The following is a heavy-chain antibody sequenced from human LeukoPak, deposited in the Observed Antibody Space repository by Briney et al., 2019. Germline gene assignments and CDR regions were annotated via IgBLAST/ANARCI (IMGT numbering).Heavy chain of an antibody. Sequence: PGESLKISCKGSGYSFTSYWIGWVRQMPGKGLEWMGIIYPGDSDTRYSPSFQGQVTISADKSISTAYLQWSSLKASDTAMYYCAISPWFGEFRPYYFDYWGQGTLVTVSS. D-gene: IGHD3-10*01. J-gene: IGHJ4*02. CDR1: GYSFTSYW. V-gene: IGHV5-51*01. CDR3: AISPWFGEFRPYYFDY. CDR2: IYPGDSDT.